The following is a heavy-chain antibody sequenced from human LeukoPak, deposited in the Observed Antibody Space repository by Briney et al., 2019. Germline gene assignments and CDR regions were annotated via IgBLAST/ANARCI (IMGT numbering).Heavy chain of an antibody. CDR1: GFTFSSYA. Sequence: PGGSLRLSCAVSGFTFSSYAMSWVRQAPGKGLEWVSVITVDGSTYHAESVKGRFTISRDSSKNTLYLQMNSLWAEDTAIYSCARYHRGGTYYFDYWGQGTLVTVSS. V-gene: IGHV3-23*01. CDR2: ITVDGST. CDR3: ARYHRGGTYYFDY. D-gene: IGHD1-26*01. J-gene: IGHJ4*02.